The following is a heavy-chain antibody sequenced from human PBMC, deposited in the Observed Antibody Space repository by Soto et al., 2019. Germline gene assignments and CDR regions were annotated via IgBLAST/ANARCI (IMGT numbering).Heavy chain of an antibody. CDR2: INPNSGGT. CDR1: GYTFTGYY. V-gene: IGHV1-2*04. J-gene: IGHJ3*02. CDR3: ARDRGLRYYYDSSGGDAFDI. Sequence: ASVKVSCRASGYTFTGYYMHWVRQAPGQGLEWMGWINPNSGGTNYAQKFQGWVTMTRDTSISTAYMELSRLRSDDMAVYYCARDRGLRYYYDSSGGDAFDIWGQGTMVTVSS. D-gene: IGHD3-22*01.